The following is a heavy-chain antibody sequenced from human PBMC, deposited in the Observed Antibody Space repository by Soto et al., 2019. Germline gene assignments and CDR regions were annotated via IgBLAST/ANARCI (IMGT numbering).Heavy chain of an antibody. CDR2: IYHSGST. J-gene: IGHJ6*02. D-gene: IGHD3-10*01. V-gene: IGHV4-4*02. CDR1: GGSISSSNW. CDR3: ARDKEVGVRGVIKWRRSGTMDV. Sequence: SETLSLTCAVSGGSISSSNWWSWVRQPPGKGLEWIGEIYHSGSTNYNPSLKSRVTISVDKSKNQFSLKLSSVTAADTAVYYCARDKEVGVRGVIKWRRSGTMDVWGQGTTVTVSS.